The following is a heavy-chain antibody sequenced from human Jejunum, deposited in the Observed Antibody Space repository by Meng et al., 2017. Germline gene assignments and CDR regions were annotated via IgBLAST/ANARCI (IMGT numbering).Heavy chain of an antibody. Sequence: GESLKISCVASGFTFRSYAMSWVRQAPGKGLEWVSTISGSSGYTYYADSMKGRFPISRDNSKNTLYLQLNSLTGDDTAVYYCAKYGDPSGYFDYWGQGTLVTVSS. J-gene: IGHJ4*02. V-gene: IGHV3-23*01. CDR2: ISGSSGYT. CDR1: GFTFRSYA. CDR3: AKYGDPSGYFDY. D-gene: IGHD4-17*01.